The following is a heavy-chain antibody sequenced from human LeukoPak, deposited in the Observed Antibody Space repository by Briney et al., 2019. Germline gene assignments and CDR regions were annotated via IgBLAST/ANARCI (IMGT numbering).Heavy chain of an antibody. CDR1: GGSISSGSYY. CDR2: IYTSGST. Sequence: SQTLSLTCTVSGGSISSGSYYWSWIRQPAGKGLEWIGRIYTSGSTNYNPSLKSRVTISVDTSKNQFSLKLSSVTAADTAVYYCARVMQQLVPDAALDIWGQGTMVTVSS. CDR3: ARVMQQLVPDAALDI. D-gene: IGHD6-13*01. J-gene: IGHJ3*02. V-gene: IGHV4-61*02.